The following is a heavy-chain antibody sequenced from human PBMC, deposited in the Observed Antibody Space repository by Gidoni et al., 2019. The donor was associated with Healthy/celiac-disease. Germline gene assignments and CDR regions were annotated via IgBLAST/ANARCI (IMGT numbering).Heavy chain of an antibody. D-gene: IGHD3-3*01. CDR1: GFSLSNARMG. CDR2: IFSNDEK. V-gene: IGHV2-26*01. CDR3: ARIVFLGDFWSGPYGMDV. J-gene: IGHJ6*02. Sequence: QVTLKESGPVLVKPTETLTLTCPVSGFSLSNARMGVSWIRQPPGKALEWLAHIFSNDEKSYSTSLKSRLTISKDNSKSQVVLTMTNMDPVDTATYYCARIVFLGDFWSGPYGMDVWGQGTTVTVSS.